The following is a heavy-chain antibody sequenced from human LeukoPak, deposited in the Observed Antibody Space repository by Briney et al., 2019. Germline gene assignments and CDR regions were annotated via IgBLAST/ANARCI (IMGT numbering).Heavy chain of an antibody. Sequence: PGGSLRLSCAASGFTFSDYDMHWVREATGKGVEWGSAIGTAGDTYYTGSVKGRFTISRENAKNSLYLQMNSLRAGDTAVYYCARVAKERVGGVYYFDYWGQGTLVTVSS. J-gene: IGHJ4*02. CDR2: IGTAGDT. CDR1: GFTFSDYD. CDR3: ARVAKERVGGVYYFDY. D-gene: IGHD1-1*01. V-gene: IGHV3-13*01.